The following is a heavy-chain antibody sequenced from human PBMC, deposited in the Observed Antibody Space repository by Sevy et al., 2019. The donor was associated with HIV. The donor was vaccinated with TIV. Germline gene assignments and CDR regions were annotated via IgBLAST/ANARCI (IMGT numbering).Heavy chain of an antibody. CDR1: GFTVSSNY. CDR3: ASSRTEKLVRRPHFSDY. Sequence: GGSLRLSCAASGFTVSSNYMSWVRQAPGNGLEWVSVIYSGGSTYYADSVKGRFTISRDNSKNTRDLQMNSLRAEDTAVYYRASSRTEKLVRRPHFSDYWGQGTLVTVSS. CDR2: IYSGGST. V-gene: IGHV3-53*01. D-gene: IGHD6-13*01. J-gene: IGHJ4*02.